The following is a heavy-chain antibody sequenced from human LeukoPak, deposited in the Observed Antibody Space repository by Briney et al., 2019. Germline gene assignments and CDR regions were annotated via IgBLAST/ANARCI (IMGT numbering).Heavy chain of an antibody. D-gene: IGHD3-22*01. CDR1: GFTFSSYA. J-gene: IGHJ4*02. Sequence: KAGGSLRLSCAASGFTFSSYAMSWVRQAPGKGLEWVSAISGSGGSTYYADSVKGRFTISRDNAKNSLYLQMNSLRAEDTAVYYCARDRPYISSGYYQRPYYFDYWGQGTLVTVSS. CDR3: ARDRPYISSGYYQRPYYFDY. CDR2: ISGSGGST. V-gene: IGHV3-23*01.